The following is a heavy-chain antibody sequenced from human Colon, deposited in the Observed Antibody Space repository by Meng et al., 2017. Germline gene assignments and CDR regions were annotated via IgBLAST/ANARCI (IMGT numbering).Heavy chain of an antibody. CDR3: AKLLRSFQNDAFDV. V-gene: IGHV3-23*01. CDR1: GFTFRNFA. J-gene: IGHJ3*01. CDR2: ISGSGSSK. D-gene: IGHD4-17*01. Sequence: GESLKISCSASGFTFRNFAMAWVRQAPGKGLEWVSSISGSGSSKYYADSVKGRLSISRDNSNNTLYLQLSSVRADDTALYYCAKLLRSFQNDAFDVWGQGTMVTVSS.